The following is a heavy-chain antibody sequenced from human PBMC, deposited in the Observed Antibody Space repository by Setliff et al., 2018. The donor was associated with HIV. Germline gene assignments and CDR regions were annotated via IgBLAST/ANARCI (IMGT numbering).Heavy chain of an antibody. CDR1: GYTFSDYW. Sequence: GESLKISCKGSGYTFSDYWIGWVRQMPGKGLEWIGRINPGDSDTRYSPSFEDQVTISVDKSISTAYLQWRSLKTSDTAFYYCASLRGDYVGQYYYYMDIWGKGTTVTVSS. CDR3: ASLRGDYVGQYYYYMDI. V-gene: IGHV5-51*01. J-gene: IGHJ6*03. D-gene: IGHD4-17*01. CDR2: INPGDSDT.